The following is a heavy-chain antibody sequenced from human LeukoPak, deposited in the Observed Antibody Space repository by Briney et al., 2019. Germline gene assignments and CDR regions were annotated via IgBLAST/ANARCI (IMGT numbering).Heavy chain of an antibody. V-gene: IGHV1-2*02. D-gene: IGHD6-19*01. J-gene: IGHJ4*02. CDR3: ARDRVGSGWPRPYYFEK. CDR1: GYAFTGDY. CDR2: INPNTGAT. Sequence: ASVKVSCKPSGYAFTGDYIHWLRQAPGQGLEWMGWINPNTGATNAQRFQGRVTMTRDTSINTAYMELSTLTSDDTGVYYCARDRVGSGWPRPYYFEKWGQGTLVTVSS.